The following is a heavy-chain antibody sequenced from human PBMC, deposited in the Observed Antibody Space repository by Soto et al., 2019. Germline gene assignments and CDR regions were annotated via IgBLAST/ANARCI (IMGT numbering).Heavy chain of an antibody. CDR1: GFTFSSYA. CDR2: ISYDGSNK. J-gene: IGHJ4*02. CDR3: ARDRFDSSAWYLTYYFYY. D-gene: IGHD6-19*01. Sequence: QVQLVESGGGVVQPGRSLRLSCAASGFTFSSYAMHWVRQAPGKGLEWVAVISYDGSNKYYADSVKGRFTISRDNSKNTLYLQMNSRRAEDAAVYYCARDRFDSSAWYLTYYFYYWGQGTLVTVSS. V-gene: IGHV3-30-3*01.